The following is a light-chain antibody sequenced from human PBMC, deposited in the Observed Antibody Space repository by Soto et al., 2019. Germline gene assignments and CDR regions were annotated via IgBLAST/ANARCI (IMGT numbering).Light chain of an antibody. J-gene: IGKJ1*01. CDR2: NAS. Sequence: IQTSEPPSTLSTSVGDRVTVTCRASQSISYYLAWYQKKPGKAPKVLIWNASSLQRGVPSRFSGSGSGTEFTLTISSLQPDAFATYYCQQYNRFSTWTFGQGTK. CDR1: QSISYY. V-gene: IGKV1-5*01. CDR3: QQYNRFSTWT.